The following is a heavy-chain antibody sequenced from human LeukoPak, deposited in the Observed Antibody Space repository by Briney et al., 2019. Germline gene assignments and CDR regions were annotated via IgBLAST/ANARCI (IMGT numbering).Heavy chain of an antibody. D-gene: IGHD6-19*01. V-gene: IGHV3-30*04. J-gene: IGHJ6*02. CDR2: ISYDGSNK. CDR1: GFIFSNYA. CDR3: AKGGQWLTPWYYYGMDV. Sequence: PGGSLRLSCAASGFIFSNYAMHWVRQAPGKGLEWVAVISYDGSNKYYADSVKGRFTISRDNSKNTLYLQMNSLRAEDTAVYYCAKGGQWLTPWYYYGMDVWGQGTTVTVSS.